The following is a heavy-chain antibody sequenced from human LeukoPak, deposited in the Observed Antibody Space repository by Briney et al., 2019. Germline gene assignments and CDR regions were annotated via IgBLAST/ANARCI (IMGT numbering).Heavy chain of an antibody. J-gene: IGHJ4*02. CDR3: ARRRTLWFGPNFDY. D-gene: IGHD3-10*01. Sequence: SETLSLTCTVSGGSISSYYWSWIRQPPGKGLEWIGYIYYSGSTNYNPSLKSRVTISVDTSKNQFSLKLSSVTAADTAVYYCARRRTLWFGPNFDYWGQGTLVTVSS. CDR2: IYYSGST. CDR1: GGSISSYY. V-gene: IGHV4-59*12.